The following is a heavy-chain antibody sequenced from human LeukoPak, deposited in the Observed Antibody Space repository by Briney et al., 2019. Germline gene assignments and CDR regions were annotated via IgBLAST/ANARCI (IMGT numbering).Heavy chain of an antibody. CDR1: GGSIGSYY. J-gene: IGHJ4*02. CDR2: IYYSGST. V-gene: IGHV4-59*01. Sequence: SETLSLTCTVSGGSIGSYYWSWIRQPPGKGLEWIGYIYYSGSTNYNPSLKSRVTISVDTSKNQFSLKLSSVTAADTAVYYCARDLGSWYIDYWGQGTLVTVSS. CDR3: ARDLGSWYIDY. D-gene: IGHD6-13*01.